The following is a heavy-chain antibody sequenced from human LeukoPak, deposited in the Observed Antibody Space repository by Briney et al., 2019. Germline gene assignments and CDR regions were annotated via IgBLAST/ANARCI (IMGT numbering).Heavy chain of an antibody. CDR2: IYYSGST. CDR1: GGSISSYY. J-gene: IGHJ4*02. V-gene: IGHV4-59*01. D-gene: IGHD6-13*01. Sequence: SETLSLTCTVSGGSISSYYWSWIRQPPGKGLEWIGYIYYSGSTNCNPSLKSRVTISVDTSKNQFSLKLSSVTAADTAVYYCARYTPGYSSSWFFFDYWGQGTLVTVSS. CDR3: ARYTPGYSSSWFFFDY.